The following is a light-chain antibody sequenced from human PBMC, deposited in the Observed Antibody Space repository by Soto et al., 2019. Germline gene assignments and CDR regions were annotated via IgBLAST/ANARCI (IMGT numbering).Light chain of an antibody. Sequence: SVLTQPASVSGSPGQSITISCTGTTSDVGSYNLVSWYQQHPGKAPKLMIYEVSKRPSGVSNRFSGSKSGNTASLTISGLQAEDEVDYYCCSYAGSRYVFGTGTKVTV. CDR3: CSYAGSRYV. V-gene: IGLV2-23*02. J-gene: IGLJ1*01. CDR2: EVS. CDR1: TSDVGSYNL.